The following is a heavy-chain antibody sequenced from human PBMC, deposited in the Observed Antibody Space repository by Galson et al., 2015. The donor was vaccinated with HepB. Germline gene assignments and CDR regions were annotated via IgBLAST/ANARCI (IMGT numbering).Heavy chain of an antibody. D-gene: IGHD1-1*01. V-gene: IGHV2-70*01. CDR3: ARTRYNWNEPDAFDI. CDR1: GFSLSTSGMC. CDR2: IDWDDDK. J-gene: IGHJ3*02. Sequence: PALVKPTQTLTLTCTFSGFSLSTSGMCVSWIRQPPGKALEWLALIDWDDDKYYSTSLRTRLTISKDTSKNQVVLTMTNMDPVDTATYYCARTRYNWNEPDAFDIWGQGTMVTVSS.